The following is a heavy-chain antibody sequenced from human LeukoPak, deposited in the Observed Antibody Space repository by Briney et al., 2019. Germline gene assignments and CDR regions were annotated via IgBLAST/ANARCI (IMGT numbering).Heavy chain of an antibody. Sequence: AGGSLRLSCAASGFTFNDYTLHWVRQVPGRSLEWVYLITGDGDTIHYADSVKGRFTVSRDNSKNSLYLQMNSLKSEDTALYYCAKDFEVALPAARSFDSWGQGTLVTVSS. CDR2: ITGDGDTI. J-gene: IGHJ4*02. V-gene: IGHV3-43*02. D-gene: IGHD2-2*01. CDR3: AKDFEVALPAARSFDS. CDR1: GFTFNDYT.